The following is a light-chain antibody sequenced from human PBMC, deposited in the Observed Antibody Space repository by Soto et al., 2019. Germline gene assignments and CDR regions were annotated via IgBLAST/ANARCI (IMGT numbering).Light chain of an antibody. CDR2: ADD. V-gene: IGLV1-40*01. CDR3: QSLVNGLLAYG. Sequence: QAVLTQPPSISGAPGQRVPSSCTVASSNVGPADAFHWYQHIPGTAPKLLIDADDSRPSGVPDRLYASKSGTSASLAIPSLQAEDEADYYCQSLVNGLLAYGLGTGTKMTVL. CDR1: SSNVGPADA. J-gene: IGLJ1*01.